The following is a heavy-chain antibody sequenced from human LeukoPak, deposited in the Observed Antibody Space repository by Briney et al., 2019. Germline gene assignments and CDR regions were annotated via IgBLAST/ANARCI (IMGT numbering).Heavy chain of an antibody. Sequence: GGSLRLSCAASGFTFSDYYMAWIRQAPGKGLERVSYITSSTSYTNYADSVKGRFTISRDNAKKSLFLQMDSLRAEDTAIYYCARNYAAYSYDYWGQGTLVTVSS. CDR2: ITSSTSYT. J-gene: IGHJ4*02. D-gene: IGHD5-18*01. V-gene: IGHV3-11*03. CDR3: ARNYAAYSYDY. CDR1: GFTFSDYY.